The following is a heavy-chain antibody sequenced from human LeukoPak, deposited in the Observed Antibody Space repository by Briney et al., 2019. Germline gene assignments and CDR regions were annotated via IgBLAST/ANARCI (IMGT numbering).Heavy chain of an antibody. V-gene: IGHV3-7*01. CDR1: GFTFSSYW. CDR2: IKQDGSEK. D-gene: IGHD3-3*01. Sequence: GGSLRLSCAASGFTFSSYWMSWVRQAPGKGLEWVANIKQDGSEKYYVDSVKGRFTISRDNAKNSLYLQRNSLRAKDTAVYYCARERITIFGVVIIGGDAFDIWGQGTMVTVSS. J-gene: IGHJ3*02. CDR3: ARERITIFGVVIIGGDAFDI.